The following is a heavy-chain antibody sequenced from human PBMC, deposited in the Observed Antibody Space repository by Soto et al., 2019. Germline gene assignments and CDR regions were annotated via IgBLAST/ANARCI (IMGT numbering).Heavy chain of an antibody. CDR1: GFTFSSYA. V-gene: IGHV3-30-3*01. J-gene: IGHJ2*01. CDR3: ARDPLGGTAMVLWSFYL. CDR2: ISYDGSNK. D-gene: IGHD5-18*01. Sequence: QVQLVESGGGVVQPGRSLRLSCAASGFTFSSYAMHWVRQAPGKGLEWVAVISYDGSNKYYADSVKGRFTISRDNSKNTLYLQMNSVRAEDTAFYYGARDPLGGTAMVLWSFYLGGRAPLFTFSS.